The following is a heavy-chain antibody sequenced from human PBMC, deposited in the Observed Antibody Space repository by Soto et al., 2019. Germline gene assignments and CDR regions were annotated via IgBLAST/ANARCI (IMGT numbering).Heavy chain of an antibody. CDR2: IYYSGST. CDR3: ARHFPGDYFDY. V-gene: IGHV4-59*08. Sequence: SETLSLTCTVSGGSISSYYLSWIRQPPGKGLEWIGYIYYSGSTNYNPSLKSRVTISVDTSKNQFSLKLSSVTAADTAVYYCARHFPGDYFDYWGQGTLVTVSS. J-gene: IGHJ4*02. CDR1: GGSISSYY.